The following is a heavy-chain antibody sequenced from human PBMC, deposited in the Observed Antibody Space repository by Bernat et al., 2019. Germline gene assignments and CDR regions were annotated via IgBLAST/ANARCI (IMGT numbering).Heavy chain of an antibody. Sequence: QLQLQESGPGLVKPSETLSLTCTVSGGSISSSSYYWGWIRQPPGKGLEWIGSIYYSGSTYYNPSLKSRVTISVDTSKNQFSLKLSSVTAADTAVYYCASVTESVVGDAFDIWGQGTMVTVSS. CDR3: ASVTESVVGDAFDI. CDR2: IYYSGST. J-gene: IGHJ3*02. D-gene: IGHD2-21*01. CDR1: GGSISSSSYY. V-gene: IGHV4-39*07.